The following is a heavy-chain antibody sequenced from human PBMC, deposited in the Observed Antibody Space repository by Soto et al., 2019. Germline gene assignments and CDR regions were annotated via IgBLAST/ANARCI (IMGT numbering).Heavy chain of an antibody. Sequence: GGSLRLSCAASGFTFSSYAMSWVRQAPGKGLEWVSAISGSGGSTYYADSVKGRFTISRDNSKNTLYLQMNSLRAEDTAVYYCAKAPTTYSNRPNWFDPWGQGTLVTVSS. V-gene: IGHV3-23*01. J-gene: IGHJ5*02. CDR1: GFTFSSYA. CDR2: ISGSGGST. CDR3: AKAPTTYSNRPNWFDP. D-gene: IGHD4-4*01.